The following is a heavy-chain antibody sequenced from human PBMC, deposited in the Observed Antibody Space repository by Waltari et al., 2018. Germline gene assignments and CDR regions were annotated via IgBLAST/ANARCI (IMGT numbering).Heavy chain of an antibody. D-gene: IGHD3-10*01. J-gene: IGHJ4*02. CDR3: ARDPLGGPGYYYFDY. V-gene: IGHV3-21*01. CDR2: ISSSSSYI. Sequence: EVQLVESGGGLVKPGGSLRLSCAASGFTFSSYSMNWVRQAPGKGLEWVSSISSSSSYIYYADSVKGRFTISRDNAKNSLYLQMNSLRAEDTAVYYCARDPLGGPGYYYFDYWGQGTLVTVSS. CDR1: GFTFSSYS.